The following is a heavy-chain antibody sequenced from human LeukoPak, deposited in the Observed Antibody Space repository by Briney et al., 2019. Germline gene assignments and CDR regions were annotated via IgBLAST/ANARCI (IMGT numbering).Heavy chain of an antibody. CDR3: ARDLARVAGTLYFDY. CDR1: GFTFSSYS. J-gene: IGHJ4*02. CDR2: ISSSSSYI. V-gene: IGHV3-21*01. Sequence: PGGSLRLSCAASGFTFSSYSMNWVRQAPGKGLEWVSSISSSSSYIYYADSVKGRFTISRDNAKNSLYLQMNSLRAEDTAVYYCARDLARVAGTLYFDYWGQGTLVTVSS. D-gene: IGHD6-19*01.